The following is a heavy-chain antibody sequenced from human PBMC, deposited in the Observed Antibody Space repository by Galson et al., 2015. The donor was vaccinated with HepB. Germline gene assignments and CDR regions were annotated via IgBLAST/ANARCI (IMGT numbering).Heavy chain of an antibody. CDR2: IYHSGST. V-gene: IGHV4-4*02. J-gene: IGHJ4*02. Sequence: ETLSLTCTVSGGSISSSNWWSWVRQPPGKGLEWIGEIYHSGSTNYNPSLKSRVTISVDKSKNQFSLKLSSVTAADTAVYYCARAPPGIAAAAGDYWGQGTLVTVSS. CDR1: GGSISSSNW. CDR3: ARAPPGIAAAAGDY. D-gene: IGHD6-13*01.